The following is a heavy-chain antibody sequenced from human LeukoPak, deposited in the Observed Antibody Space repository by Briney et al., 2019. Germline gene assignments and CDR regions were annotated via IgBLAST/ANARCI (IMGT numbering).Heavy chain of an antibody. CDR2: ISSSSSYT. J-gene: IGHJ4*02. CDR3: ARDPGSSSYADY. CDR1: GFTFSSYT. V-gene: IGHV3-21*01. Sequence: GGSLRHSCAASGFTFSSYTMNWVRQAPGKGLEWVSSISSSSSYTYYADSVKGRFTISRDNAKNSLYLQMNSLRAEDTAVYYCARDPGSSSYADYWGQGTLVTVSS. D-gene: IGHD6-13*01.